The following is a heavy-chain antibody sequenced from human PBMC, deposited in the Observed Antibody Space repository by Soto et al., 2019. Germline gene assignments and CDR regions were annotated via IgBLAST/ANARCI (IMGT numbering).Heavy chain of an antibody. V-gene: IGHV4-59*01. CDR2: VYYSGNT. Sequence: SETLSLTCSVSGGSISIYYWSWIRQPPGKGLEWIGYVYYSGNTNYNPSLKSRVTMSVDTSKNQFSLKLSSVTAADTAVYYCARESGSYDPLDYWGQGTLVTVSS. CDR3: ARESGSYDPLDY. D-gene: IGHD1-26*01. J-gene: IGHJ4*02. CDR1: GGSISIYY.